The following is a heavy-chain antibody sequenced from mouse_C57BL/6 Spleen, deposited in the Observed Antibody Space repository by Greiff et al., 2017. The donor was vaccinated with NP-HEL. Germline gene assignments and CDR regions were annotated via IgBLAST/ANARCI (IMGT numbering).Heavy chain of an antibody. CDR1: GYAFSSSW. CDR3: ERNDGTFDY. V-gene: IGHV1-82*01. Sequence: VQLQESGPELVKPGASVKISCKASGYAFSSSWMNWVKQRPGKGLEWIGRIYPGDGDTNYNGKFKGKATLTADKSSSTAYMQLSSLTSEDSAVCFCERNDGTFDYWGQGTTLTVSS. J-gene: IGHJ2*01. D-gene: IGHD2-1*01. CDR2: IYPGDGDT.